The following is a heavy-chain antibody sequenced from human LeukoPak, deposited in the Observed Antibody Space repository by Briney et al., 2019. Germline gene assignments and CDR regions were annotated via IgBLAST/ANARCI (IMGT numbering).Heavy chain of an antibody. Sequence: GGSLRLSCAASGFTFSSYSMNWVRQAPGKGLEWVSSISSSSSYIYYADSVKGRFTISRDNAKNSLYLQMNSLRAEDTAVYYCARIPYYYDSSGYYYPHFDYWGQGTLVTVSS. CDR3: ARIPYYYDSSGYYYPHFDY. V-gene: IGHV3-21*01. CDR2: ISSSSSYI. J-gene: IGHJ4*02. D-gene: IGHD3-22*01. CDR1: GFTFSSYS.